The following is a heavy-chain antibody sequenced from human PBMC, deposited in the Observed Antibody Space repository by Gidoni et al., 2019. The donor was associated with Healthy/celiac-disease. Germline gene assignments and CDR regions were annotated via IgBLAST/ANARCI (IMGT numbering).Heavy chain of an antibody. V-gene: IGHV4-34*01. J-gene: IGHJ5*02. CDR2: INHSGST. D-gene: IGHD6-13*01. Sequence: QVQLQQWGAGLLKPSETLSLTCAVYGGSFSGYYWSWIRQPPGKGLEWIGEINHSGSTNYNPSLKIRVTISVDTPKNQFSLKLSSVTAADTAVYYCARGPYSSSWLNWFDPWGQGTLVTVSS. CDR1: GGSFSGYY. CDR3: ARGPYSSSWLNWFDP.